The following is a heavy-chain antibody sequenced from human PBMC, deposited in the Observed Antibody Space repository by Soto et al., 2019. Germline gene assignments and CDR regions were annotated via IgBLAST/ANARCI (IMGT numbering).Heavy chain of an antibody. Sequence: EVQLLEPGGGLVQPGGSLRLSCAASGFTFSSYAMSWVRQAPGKGLEWVSAISGSGGSTYYADSVKGRFTISRDNSKNTLYLQMNSLRAEDTAVYYCAKREIVFYYYYYGMDVWGQGTTVTVSS. V-gene: IGHV3-23*01. D-gene: IGHD3-22*01. CDR2: ISGSGGST. CDR1: GFTFSSYA. J-gene: IGHJ6*02. CDR3: AKREIVFYYYYYGMDV.